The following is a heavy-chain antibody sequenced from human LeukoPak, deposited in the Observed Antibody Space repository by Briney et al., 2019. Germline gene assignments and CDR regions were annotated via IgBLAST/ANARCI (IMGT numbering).Heavy chain of an antibody. V-gene: IGHV3-30*18. J-gene: IGHJ4*02. CDR2: ISYDGSNK. CDR3: AKDRRALYSTAAAGTFDY. Sequence: TGRSLRLSCAASGFTFSSYGMHWVRQAPGKGLEWVAVISYDGSNKYYADSVKGRFTISRDNSKNTLYLQMNSLRAEDTAVYYCAKDRRALYSTAAAGTFDYWGQGTLVTVSS. D-gene: IGHD6-13*01. CDR1: GFTFSSYG.